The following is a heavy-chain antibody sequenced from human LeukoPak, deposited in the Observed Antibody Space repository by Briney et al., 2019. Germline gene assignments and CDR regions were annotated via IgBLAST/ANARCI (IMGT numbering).Heavy chain of an antibody. CDR3: ARELANWNYGGGDWFDP. CDR2: INPNSGGT. CDR1: GYTFTDYY. V-gene: IGHV1-2*02. J-gene: IGHJ5*02. Sequence: ASVTVSYKASGYTFTDYYMHWVRQAPGKGLEGMGGINPNSGGTNYAQKFQGRVTITRDTSISTAYMELSRLRSGDTAVYYCARELANWNYGGGDWFDPWGQGTLVTVSS. D-gene: IGHD1-7*01.